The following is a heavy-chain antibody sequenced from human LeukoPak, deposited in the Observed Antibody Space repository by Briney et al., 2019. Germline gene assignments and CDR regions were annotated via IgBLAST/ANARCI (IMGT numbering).Heavy chain of an antibody. CDR1: AYSISSGYY. J-gene: IGHJ5*02. D-gene: IGHD5-18*01. Sequence: SETLSLTCIVSAYSISSGYYWGWIRQPPGKGLEWIGYIYYSGSTNYNPSLKGRVTISVDTSKNQFSLKLSSVTAADTAVYYCARVRLNSYGSQVHWFDPWGQGTLVTVSS. CDR2: IYYSGST. CDR3: ARVRLNSYGSQVHWFDP. V-gene: IGHV4-61*01.